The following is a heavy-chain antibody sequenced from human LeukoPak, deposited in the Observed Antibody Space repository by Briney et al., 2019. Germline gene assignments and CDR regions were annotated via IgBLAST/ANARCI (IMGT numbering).Heavy chain of an antibody. J-gene: IGHJ6*02. D-gene: IGHD2-2*01. CDR3: AKVPSSTSAYYYYGMDV. Sequence: GRSLRLSCAASGFTFSSYGMHWVRQAPGKGLEWVAVISYDGSNKYYADSVKGRSTISRDNSKNTLYLQMNSLRAEDTAVYYCAKVPSSTSAYYYYGMDVWGQGTTVTVSS. CDR1: GFTFSSYG. CDR2: ISYDGSNK. V-gene: IGHV3-30*18.